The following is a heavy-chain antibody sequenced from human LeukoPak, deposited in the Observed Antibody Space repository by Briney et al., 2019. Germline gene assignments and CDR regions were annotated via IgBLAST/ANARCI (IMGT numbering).Heavy chain of an antibody. CDR2: IYYSGST. Sequence: SETLSHTCTVSGGSISSYYWSWIRQPPGKGLEWIGYIYYSGSTNYNPSLKSRVTISVDTSKNQFSLKLSSVTAADTAVYYCARAGITIFGVVDYYYYGMDVWGQGTTVTVSS. V-gene: IGHV4-59*01. J-gene: IGHJ6*02. CDR3: ARAGITIFGVVDYYYYGMDV. CDR1: GGSISSYY. D-gene: IGHD3-3*01.